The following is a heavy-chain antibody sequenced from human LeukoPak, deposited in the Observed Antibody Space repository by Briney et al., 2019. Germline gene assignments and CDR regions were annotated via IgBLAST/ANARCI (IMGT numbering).Heavy chain of an antibody. CDR1: GFNFSSYW. D-gene: IGHD1-26*01. V-gene: IGHV3-7*01. CDR3: ARDGCGIDY. J-gene: IGHJ4*02. Sequence: GGSLRLSCAASGFNFSSYWMSWVRQAPGKGLKWVANIKQDGSDKYYVDSVKGRFTISRGNAKNSVYLQMNSLRVEDTAVYYCARDGCGIDYWGQGTLVTVSS. CDR2: IKQDGSDK.